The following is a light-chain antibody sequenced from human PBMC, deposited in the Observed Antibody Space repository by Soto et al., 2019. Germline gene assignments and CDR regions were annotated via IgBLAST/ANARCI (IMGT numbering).Light chain of an antibody. CDR2: TNN. V-gene: IGLV1-44*01. CDR3: AAWDDSLSGVV. J-gene: IGLJ2*01. CDR1: SSNIGSNT. Sequence: QSVLTQPPSASGTPGQRVTISCSGSSSNIGSNTVNWYQKLPGTAPKLLIYTNNLRPSGVPDRFSGSKSGTSASLAFSGLQSEDEADYYCAAWDDSLSGVVFGGGTKLTVL.